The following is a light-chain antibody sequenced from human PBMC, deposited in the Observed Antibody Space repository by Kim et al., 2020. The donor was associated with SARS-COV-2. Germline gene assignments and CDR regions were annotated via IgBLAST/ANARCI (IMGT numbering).Light chain of an antibody. Sequence: EIVMTQSPATLSVSPGERATLSCRASQSVSSNLAWYQQKPGQAPRPLIYGASTRATGIPARFSGSGSGTEFTLTISSLQSEDFAVYYCQQYNNWPMYTFGQGTKLDI. J-gene: IGKJ2*01. V-gene: IGKV3-15*01. CDR2: GAS. CDR1: QSVSSN. CDR3: QQYNNWPMYT.